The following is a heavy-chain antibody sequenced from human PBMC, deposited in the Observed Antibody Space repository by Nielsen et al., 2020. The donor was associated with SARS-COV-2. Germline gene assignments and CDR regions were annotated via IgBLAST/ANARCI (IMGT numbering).Heavy chain of an antibody. J-gene: IGHJ4*02. V-gene: IGHV3-30*18. CDR3: ANDQYYYDSSGYCF. Sequence: GGSLRLSCAASGFTFRSYGMHWVRQAPGKGLERVAVISYDGSNKYYADSVKGRFTISRDNSKNTLYLQMNSLRAEDTAVYYCANDQYYYDSSGYCFWGQGTLVTVSS. CDR2: ISYDGSNK. D-gene: IGHD3-22*01. CDR1: GFTFRSYG.